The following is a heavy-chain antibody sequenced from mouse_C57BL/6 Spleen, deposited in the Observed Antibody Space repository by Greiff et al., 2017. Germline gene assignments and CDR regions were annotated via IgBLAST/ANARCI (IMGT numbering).Heavy chain of an antibody. V-gene: IGHV1-26*01. D-gene: IGHD3-3*01. Sequence: VKLQQSGPELVKPGASVKISCKASGYTFTDYYMNWVKQSHGKSLEWIGDINPNNGGTSYNQKFKGKATLTVDKSYSTAYMELRSLTAEDSAVYYCGSRGCLHLGDRGQGTTLTVSS. CDR2: INPNNGGT. CDR1: GYTFTDYY. CDR3: GSRGCLHLGD. J-gene: IGHJ2*01.